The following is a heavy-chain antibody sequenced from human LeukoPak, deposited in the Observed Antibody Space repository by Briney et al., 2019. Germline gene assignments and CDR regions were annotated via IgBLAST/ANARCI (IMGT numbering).Heavy chain of an antibody. V-gene: IGHV4-59*01. D-gene: IGHD6-19*01. Sequence: SETLSLTCTVSGGSISSYYWSWIRQPPGKGLEWIGYIYYSGSTNYNPSLTSRVTISVDTSKNQFSLKLSSVTAADTAVYYCARGAVAGTFDYWGQGTLVTVPS. CDR2: IYYSGST. CDR3: ARGAVAGTFDY. J-gene: IGHJ4*02. CDR1: GGSISSYY.